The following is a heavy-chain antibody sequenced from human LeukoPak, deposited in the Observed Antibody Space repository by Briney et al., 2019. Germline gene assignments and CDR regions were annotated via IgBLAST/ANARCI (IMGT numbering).Heavy chain of an antibody. Sequence: GASVKVSCKASGYTFTGYYIHWVRQALGQGLEWMGWINPNSGGTNYAQKFQGRVTMTRDTSISTAYMELSRLRSDDTAVYYCARDFGDSSGYLVDNWGQGTLVTVSS. CDR2: INPNSGGT. CDR3: ARDFGDSSGYLVDN. CDR1: GYTFTGYY. D-gene: IGHD3-22*01. J-gene: IGHJ4*02. V-gene: IGHV1-2*02.